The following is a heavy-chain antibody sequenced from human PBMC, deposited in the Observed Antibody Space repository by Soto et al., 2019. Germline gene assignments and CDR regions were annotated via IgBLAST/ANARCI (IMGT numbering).Heavy chain of an antibody. CDR3: ATTVKLELHSTPLDP. CDR2: ISAYNGNT. D-gene: IGHD1-7*01. J-gene: IGHJ5*02. CDR1: DYTFTNYG. Sequence: GASVKVSCKASDYTFTNYGISWVRQAPGQGLEWMGWISAYNGNTSYAQKLQGRVTMTTDTSTGTAYMELSSLRSDDTAVYYCATTVKLELHSTPLDPWGQGTLVTVSS. V-gene: IGHV1-18*01.